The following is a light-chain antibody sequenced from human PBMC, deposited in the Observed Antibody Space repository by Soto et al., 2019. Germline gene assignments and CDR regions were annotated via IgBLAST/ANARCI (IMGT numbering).Light chain of an antibody. J-gene: IGKJ1*01. CDR1: QSVSSN. V-gene: IGKV3-15*01. CDR3: QQYNIWPRW. Sequence: EIFITQSPATLSISTGERATLSCRDSQSVSSNLAWYQQKPGQAPRLLIYGASTRATGIPARFSGSGSGTEFTLTLRSLQSEDFAVYYCQQYNIWPRWFDQGTKVDIK. CDR2: GAS.